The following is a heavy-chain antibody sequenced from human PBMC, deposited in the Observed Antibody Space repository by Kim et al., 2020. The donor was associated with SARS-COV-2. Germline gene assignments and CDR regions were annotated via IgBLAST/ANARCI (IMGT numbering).Heavy chain of an antibody. V-gene: IGHV4-59*02. D-gene: IGHD3-10*01. CDR2: VYYTGTT. CDR3: ARGPQWYYYGSGSYYAFDY. CDR1: NGSVSNHY. Sequence: SETLSLTCSVSNGSVSNHYWSWIRQSPGKGLEWIGSVYYTGTTNYRPSLKSRVTISVDTSANHFSLWLISVTPTDTAVYYCARGPQWYYYGSGSYYAFDYWGQGILVTISS. J-gene: IGHJ4*02.